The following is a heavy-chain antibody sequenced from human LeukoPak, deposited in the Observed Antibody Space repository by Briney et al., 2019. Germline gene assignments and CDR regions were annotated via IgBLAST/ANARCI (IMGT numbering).Heavy chain of an antibody. Sequence: PSQTLSLTCTVSGGSISSKRYYWSWIRQPAGKGLEWIGRIYTSGSTDYNPSLKSRVTISRDTSKNEFSLILSSLTAADTAVYYCARDSPPAYCSSGSCYFDSWGQGTLVTVSS. CDR3: ARDSPPAYCSSGSCYFDS. CDR2: IYTSGST. CDR1: GGSISSKRYY. D-gene: IGHD2-15*01. V-gene: IGHV4-61*02. J-gene: IGHJ4*02.